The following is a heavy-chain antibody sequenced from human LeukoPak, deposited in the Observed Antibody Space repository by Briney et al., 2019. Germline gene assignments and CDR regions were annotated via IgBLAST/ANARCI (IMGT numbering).Heavy chain of an antibody. D-gene: IGHD3-10*02. Sequence: PRGALRLSCAAPGFSFRSYSMNCVREAPGKGLGWVSSISSSSSYIYYSDSVKGRFTISRGTSNKSLYLQMNSVGREDRSGYYFAELGITMIGGVWGKGATVTISS. J-gene: IGHJ6*04. V-gene: IGHV3-21*01. CDR1: GFSFRSYS. CDR2: ISSSSSYI. CDR3: AELGITMIGGV.